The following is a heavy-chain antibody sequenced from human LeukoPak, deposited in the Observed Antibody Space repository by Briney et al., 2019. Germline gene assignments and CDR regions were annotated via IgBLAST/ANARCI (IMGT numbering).Heavy chain of an antibody. CDR2: INHSGST. CDR3: ARLIVGTSTRFDY. Sequence: SETLSLTCAVYGGSFSGYYWSWIRQPPGKGLEWIGEINHSGSTNYNPSLKSRVTISVDKSKNQFSLKLSSVTAADTAVYYCARLIVGTSTRFDYWGQGTLVTVSS. J-gene: IGHJ4*02. D-gene: IGHD1-26*01. V-gene: IGHV4-34*01. CDR1: GGSFSGYY.